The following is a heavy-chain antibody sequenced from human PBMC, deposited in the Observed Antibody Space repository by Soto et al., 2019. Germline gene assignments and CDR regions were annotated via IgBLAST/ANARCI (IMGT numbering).Heavy chain of an antibody. CDR1: GFSFSNHW. CDR2: LKPDGSQK. Sequence: GGSLRLSCAASGFSFSNHWMSWVRQAPGKGLEWVANLKPDGSQKWYVDSVKGRFAISRDNSKNSLFLQMNSLRAEDTALYYCAKGRSYYYYYGVDVWGQGTTVTVSS. CDR3: AKGRSYYYYYGVDV. J-gene: IGHJ6*02. V-gene: IGHV3-7*05.